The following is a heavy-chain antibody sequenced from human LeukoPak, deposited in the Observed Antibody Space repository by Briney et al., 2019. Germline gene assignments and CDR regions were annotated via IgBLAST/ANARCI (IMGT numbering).Heavy chain of an antibody. CDR1: GFTFSSYS. V-gene: IGHV3-48*01. J-gene: IGHJ4*02. D-gene: IGHD1-14*01. CDR3: ARESITGDRDFGH. Sequence: PGGSMRLSCAASGFTFSSYSMNWVRQAPGRGLEWLSYISSGSSTVFYGDSVKGRFTISRDNAKNSLYLLMNSLTPDDTAVYDCARESITGDRDFGHWGQGTLIPVSS. CDR2: ISSGSSTV.